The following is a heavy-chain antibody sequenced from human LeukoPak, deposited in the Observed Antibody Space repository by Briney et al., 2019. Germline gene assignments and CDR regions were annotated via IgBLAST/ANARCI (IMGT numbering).Heavy chain of an antibody. Sequence: GGSLRLSCAASGFTVSSHYMSWVRQAPGKGLEWVSVIYSGGSTYYADSVKGRFTISRDNSKNTLYLKMNSLRAEDTAVYYCASSNGYSSGWYLPITDYWGQGTLVTVSS. D-gene: IGHD6-19*01. V-gene: IGHV3-66*01. J-gene: IGHJ4*02. CDR3: ASSNGYSSGWYLPITDY. CDR2: IYSGGST. CDR1: GFTVSSHY.